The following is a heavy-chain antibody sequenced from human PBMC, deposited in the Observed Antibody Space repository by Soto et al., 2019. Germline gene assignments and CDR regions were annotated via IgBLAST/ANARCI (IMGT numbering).Heavy chain of an antibody. J-gene: IGHJ3*02. CDR3: ARDERYCSSTSCYAEYDAFDI. CDR1: GSPARANY. V-gene: IGHV3-66*01. CDR2: FNSGGST. D-gene: IGHD2-2*01. Sequence: EVQLVESGGGLVQPGGSLRPPGQAPGSPARANYMSWVRQPQGKGLEWASVFNSGGSTYYADPVKGRFTISRDNSKNTLYLQMNSLRAEDTAVYYCARDERYCSSTSCYAEYDAFDIWGQGTMVTVSS.